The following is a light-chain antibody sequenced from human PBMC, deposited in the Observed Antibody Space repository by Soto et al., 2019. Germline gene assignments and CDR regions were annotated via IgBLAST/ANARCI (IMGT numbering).Light chain of an antibody. CDR2: DAS. J-gene: IGKJ2*01. CDR1: QSISSC. CDR3: QQYDSYSPYT. Sequence: DIQMSPSPSTLSASVGARVTITCRASQSISSCWSWYQQKPGKAPTLLIYDASSLQSGVPSRFSGSGSGTEFTLTIISRQPDDFATYYCQQYDSYSPYTFGQGTKLEIK. V-gene: IGKV1-5*01.